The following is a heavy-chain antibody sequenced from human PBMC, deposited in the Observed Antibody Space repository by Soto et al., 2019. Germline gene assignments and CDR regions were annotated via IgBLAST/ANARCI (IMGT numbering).Heavy chain of an antibody. J-gene: IGHJ5*02. V-gene: IGHV1-2*02. CDR3: VRGRWENPPVFAS. D-gene: IGHD1-26*01. Sequence: QVQLLQSGAEVKKPGASVKVSCKASGYTFIGYYMHWVRQAPGQGFEWMGWINPKNGDTKYIQKFEGRVTMTSDASISTVHIALSRLTSDDPDVYYCVRGRWENPPVFASWGQGTLVTVSS. CDR1: GYTFIGYY. CDR2: INPKNGDT.